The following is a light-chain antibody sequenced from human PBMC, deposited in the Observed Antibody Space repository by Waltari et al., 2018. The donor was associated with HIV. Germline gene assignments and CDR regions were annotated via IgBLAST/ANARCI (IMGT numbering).Light chain of an antibody. CDR3: QIWDSSTVV. Sequence: SYELAQPLSVSVALGQTARITCGGNRSGSKSVHWYQQRPGQAPVLVIYRDNSRPSGIPERFAGSSSGNTATLTISRAQAGDESDYYCQIWDSSTVVFGGGTKLTVL. CDR1: RSGSKS. CDR2: RDN. J-gene: IGLJ2*01. V-gene: IGLV3-9*01.